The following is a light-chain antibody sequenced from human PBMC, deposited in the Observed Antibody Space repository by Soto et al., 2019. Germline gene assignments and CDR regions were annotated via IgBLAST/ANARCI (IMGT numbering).Light chain of an antibody. CDR3: HQRSNWPPT. CDR2: DAS. V-gene: IGKV3-11*01. Sequence: EIVLTQSQGTPSVSPGERATLSGRASQSVSSNLAWYQHNHGQAPRLLIFDASNRDTGIPVRFSGSGSWTDFTLTLSRLQPEDFEVDYCHQRSNWPPTFGGGTQVDI. J-gene: IGKJ4*01. CDR1: QSVSSN.